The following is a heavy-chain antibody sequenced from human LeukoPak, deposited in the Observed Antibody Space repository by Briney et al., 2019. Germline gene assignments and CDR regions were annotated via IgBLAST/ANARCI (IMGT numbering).Heavy chain of an antibody. D-gene: IGHD1-1*01. CDR3: ARQRRATTDSLYYYYHNAMDV. V-gene: IGHV4-31*03. Sequence: SETLSLTCTVSGGSISSGGYYWSWIRQHPGKGLEWIGYIYYSGSTYYNPSLKSRVTISVDTSKNQFSLKVRSVTAADTAVYYCARQRRATTDSLYYYYHNAMDVWGQGTTVTVSS. J-gene: IGHJ6*02. CDR2: IYYSGST. CDR1: GGSISSGGYY.